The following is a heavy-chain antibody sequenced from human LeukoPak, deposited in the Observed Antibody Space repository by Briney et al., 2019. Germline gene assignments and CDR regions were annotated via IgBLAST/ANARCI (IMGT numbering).Heavy chain of an antibody. CDR2: ISYDGTNK. Sequence: GGSLRLSCAASGFTFSSYAMHWVRQAPGKGLEWVAVISYDGTNKYYADSGKGRFTIARDNSKNTLYLQMNSLRAGATAVYYCARASGVGYDRTAYLDYWGQGTLVTVSS. CDR3: ARASGVGYDRTAYLDY. D-gene: IGHD3-22*01. CDR1: GFTFSSYA. V-gene: IGHV3-30-3*01. J-gene: IGHJ4*02.